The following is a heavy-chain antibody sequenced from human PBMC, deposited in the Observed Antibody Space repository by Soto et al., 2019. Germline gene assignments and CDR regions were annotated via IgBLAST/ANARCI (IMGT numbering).Heavy chain of an antibody. Sequence: QITLKESGPPLVKPTQTLTLTCSLSGFSLGTSGVAVGWIRQPPGKALEWLALIYWDDDKRYSPSLKSRLTITKDTSKTQVVFIMTNMDPKDTATYYCVHSSRLYSDPPNSPYYFDFWGQGTLVTVSS. V-gene: IGHV2-5*02. CDR2: IYWDDDK. CDR1: GFSLGTSGVA. D-gene: IGHD6-13*01. J-gene: IGHJ4*02. CDR3: VHSSRLYSDPPNSPYYFDF.